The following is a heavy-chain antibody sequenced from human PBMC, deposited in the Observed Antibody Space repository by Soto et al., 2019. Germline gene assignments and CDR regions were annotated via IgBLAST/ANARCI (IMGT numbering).Heavy chain of an antibody. J-gene: IGHJ6*01. D-gene: IGHD6-19*01. V-gene: IGHV1-69*01. CDR1: RVAFSKFI. CDR2: IIPIFGTA. CDR3: AKVRYSSPMGYYYGMDV. Sequence: QAQLEQSGGEVKKPGSSVKVSCKASRVAFSKFIVTWVRQAPGLGLEWVGGIIPIFGTANYAQKFQGRVTITADESTSPSYMEVNNLRSEDTAVYYCAKVRYSSPMGYYYGMDVW.